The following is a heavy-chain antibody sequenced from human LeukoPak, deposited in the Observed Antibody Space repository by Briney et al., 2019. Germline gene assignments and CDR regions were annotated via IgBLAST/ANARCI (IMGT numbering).Heavy chain of an antibody. V-gene: IGHV1-18*01. CDR2: ISAYNCNT. CDR1: GYTFTSYG. D-gene: IGHD6-13*01. CDR3: ARGGGAAADYSYYYMDV. J-gene: IGHJ6*03. Sequence: ASVKVSCKASGYTFTSYGITWVRQAPGQALEWMGWISAYNCNTNYAQKPQGTVTMTTDTSKSTAYMELRSLRSDDTAVYYCARGGGAAADYSYYYMDVWGKGTTVTVSS.